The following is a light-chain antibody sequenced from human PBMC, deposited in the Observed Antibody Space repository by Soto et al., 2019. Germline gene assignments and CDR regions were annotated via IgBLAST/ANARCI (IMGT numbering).Light chain of an antibody. CDR3: CSCAGSGFYV. CDR2: EVS. CDR1: SSVVGSYHL. Sequence: QSALNQPAPVSRSPGQSITISCTGTSSVVGSYHLDSWYQQHPGKAPKLMIYEVSRRPSGVSNRFSGSKSGNTASLTISRLQAADEGDYCCCSCAGSGFYVFCTGTKVTVL. J-gene: IGLJ1*01. V-gene: IGLV2-23*02.